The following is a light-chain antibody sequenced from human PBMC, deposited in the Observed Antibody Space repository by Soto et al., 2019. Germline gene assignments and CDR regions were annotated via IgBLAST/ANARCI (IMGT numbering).Light chain of an antibody. J-gene: IGKJ2*03. V-gene: IGKV4-1*01. CDR2: WST. CDR3: HQYYSIPYS. CDR1: QSLFFRSKNKDY. Sequence: DIVMTQSPDSLAVSLGERATINCKSSQSLFFRSKNKDYLAWYQHKPGQPPKLLFYWSTTRESGVPDRFSGSGSGTDFTFTISSLQAEDVAVYYCHQYYSIPYSFGQGTKLEIK.